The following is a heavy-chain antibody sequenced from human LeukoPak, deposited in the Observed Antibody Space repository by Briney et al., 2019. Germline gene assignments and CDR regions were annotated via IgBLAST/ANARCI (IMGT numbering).Heavy chain of an antibody. CDR3: ARVNYGDHGDY. CDR2: ISGSGGST. D-gene: IGHD4-17*01. J-gene: IGHJ4*02. Sequence: GGSLRLSCAASGFTFSSYAMSWVRQAPGKGLEWVSAISGSGGSTYYADSVKGRFTISRDNAKNTLYLQMNSLRAEDTAVYYCARVNYGDHGDYWGQGTLVTVSS. V-gene: IGHV3-23*01. CDR1: GFTFSSYA.